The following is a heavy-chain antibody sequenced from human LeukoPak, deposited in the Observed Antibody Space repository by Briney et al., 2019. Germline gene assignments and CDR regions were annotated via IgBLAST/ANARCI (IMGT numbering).Heavy chain of an antibody. CDR3: ARDQTGSGNDGGGIDY. V-gene: IGHV3-48*03. Sequence: HTGGSLRLPCAASGFTFSSYEMNWVRQAPGKGLEWVSYISSSGSTIYYADSVKGRFTISRDNSKNTLHLQMNSLRAEDTAVYYCARDQTGSGNDGGGIDYWGQGTLVTVSS. J-gene: IGHJ4*02. CDR2: ISSSGSTI. D-gene: IGHD5-12*01. CDR1: GFTFSSYE.